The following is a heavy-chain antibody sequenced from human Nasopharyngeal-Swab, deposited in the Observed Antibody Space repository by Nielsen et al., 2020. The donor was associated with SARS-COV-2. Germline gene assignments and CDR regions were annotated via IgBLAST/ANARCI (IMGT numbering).Heavy chain of an antibody. D-gene: IGHD3-22*01. CDR3: LRGDRRDY. V-gene: IGHV3-21*01. CDR1: GFSFGTYT. J-gene: IGHJ4*02. Sequence: GGSLRLSCAASGFSFGTYTMNWVRQAPGKGLEWLSSISSDSGAKYHADSVKGRFTISRDNAKNSLYLEMNSLRAEDTAVYYCLRGDRRDYWGPGTLVSVSS. CDR2: ISSDSGAK.